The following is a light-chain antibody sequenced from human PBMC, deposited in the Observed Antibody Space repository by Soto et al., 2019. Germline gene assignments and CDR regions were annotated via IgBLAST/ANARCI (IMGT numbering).Light chain of an antibody. CDR2: GAS. J-gene: IGKJ5*01. Sequence: IVMTQSPATLSVSPGDRATLSCRASQSVNSNLAWYQHKPGQAPRLLIYGASTRATGIPARFSGSGSGTEFTLTISSLQSEDFAVYYCQQYNYWIAFGQGTRLEIK. V-gene: IGKV3-15*01. CDR1: QSVNSN. CDR3: QQYNYWIA.